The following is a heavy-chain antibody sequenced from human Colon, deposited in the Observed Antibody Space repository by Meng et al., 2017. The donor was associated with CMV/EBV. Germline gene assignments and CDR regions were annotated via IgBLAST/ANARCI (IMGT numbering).Heavy chain of an antibody. V-gene: IGHV3-7*01. J-gene: IGHJ5*02. CDR1: GFIFSDFW. D-gene: IGHD2-8*01. CDR2: IKRDGTEK. CDR3: TRGQGILYA. Sequence: GGSLRLSCEASGFIFSDFWMSWVRQVPGKGLEWVANIKRDGTEKNYADAVKGRFTISRDNAKNSLFLHMNGLSDEDTGVYHCTRGQGILYAWGQGTLVTVSS.